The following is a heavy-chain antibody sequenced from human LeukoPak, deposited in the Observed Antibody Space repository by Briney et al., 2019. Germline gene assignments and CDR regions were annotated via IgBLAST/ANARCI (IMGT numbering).Heavy chain of an antibody. CDR2: ISGSGGST. Sequence: GGSLRLSCAASGFTFSSYAMSWVRQAPGMGLEWVSAISGSGGSTYYADSVKGRFTISRDNSKNTLYLQMNSLRAEDTAVYYCAKDSTGGYDPYYFDYWGQGTLVTVSS. D-gene: IGHD5-12*01. CDR1: GFTFSSYA. J-gene: IGHJ4*02. CDR3: AKDSTGGYDPYYFDY. V-gene: IGHV3-23*01.